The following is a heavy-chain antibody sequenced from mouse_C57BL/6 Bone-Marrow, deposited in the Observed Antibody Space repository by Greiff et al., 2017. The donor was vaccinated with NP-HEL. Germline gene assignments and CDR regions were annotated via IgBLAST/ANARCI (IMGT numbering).Heavy chain of an antibody. CDR2: IWTGGGT. CDR1: GFSLPSSA. D-gene: IGHD1-1*01. V-gene: IGHV2-9-1*01. CDR3: ARNQGSSYKDYAMDY. J-gene: IGHJ4*01. Sequence: QVQLKESGPGLVAPSQSLSITCPVSGFSLPSSAISWVRQTPGKGLEWLGVIWTGGGTHYNSALKSSLSISKDNTKSQVFLKMNSLQTYDTARYYCARNQGSSYKDYAMDYWGQGTSGTVSA.